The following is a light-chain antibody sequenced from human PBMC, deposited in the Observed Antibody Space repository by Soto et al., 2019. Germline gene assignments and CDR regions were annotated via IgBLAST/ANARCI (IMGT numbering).Light chain of an antibody. J-gene: IGKJ1*01. Sequence: EIVLTQSPDTLSLSPGERVTLSCRASQSVTNNYLAWYQQKPGQGPRLLIHGASSRAADTPDRFSGSGSGTDFTLTINRLEPEDFALYYCHQYGATPGTFGQGTKLDI. CDR2: GAS. CDR1: QSVTNNY. CDR3: HQYGATPGT. V-gene: IGKV3-20*01.